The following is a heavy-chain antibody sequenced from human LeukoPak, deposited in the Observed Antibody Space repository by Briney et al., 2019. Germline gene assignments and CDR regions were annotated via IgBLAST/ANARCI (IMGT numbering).Heavy chain of an antibody. CDR2: IYYSGST. CDR1: GGSISSSSYY. CDR3: ARGRHYCTNGVCYKMDWFDP. D-gene: IGHD2-8*01. V-gene: IGHV4-39*01. J-gene: IGHJ5*02. Sequence: SETLSLTCTVSGGSISSSSYYWGWIRQPPGKGLEWIGSIYYSGSTNYNPSLKSRVTISVDTSKNQFSLKLSSVTAADTAVYYCARGRHYCTNGVCYKMDWFDPWGQGTLVTVSS.